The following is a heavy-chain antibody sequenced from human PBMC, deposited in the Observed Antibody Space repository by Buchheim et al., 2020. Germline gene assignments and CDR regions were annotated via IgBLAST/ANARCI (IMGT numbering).Heavy chain of an antibody. CDR3: ARGLRTYYDFWSGYAEYNWFDP. Sequence: QVQLQQWGAGLLKPSETLSLTCAVYGGSFSGYYWSWIRQPPGKGLEWIGEINHSGSTNYNPSLKSRVTISVDTSKKQFSLKLSSVTAADTAVYYCARGLRTYYDFWSGYAEYNWFDPWGQGTL. CDR2: INHSGST. D-gene: IGHD3-3*01. CDR1: GGSFSGYY. V-gene: IGHV4-34*01. J-gene: IGHJ5*02.